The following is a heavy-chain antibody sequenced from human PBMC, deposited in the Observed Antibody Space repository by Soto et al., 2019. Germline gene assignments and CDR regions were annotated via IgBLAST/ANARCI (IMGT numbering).Heavy chain of an antibody. CDR3: AKGGSGSYSNAFDI. V-gene: IGHV4-4*08. CDR1: GGSISWYD. CDR2: MYNTGST. Sequence: PSETLSLTCTVSGGSISWYDWSWIRQPPGKGLEWIGYMYNTGSTYYNPSLKSRVTISVDTSKNQFSLKLSSVTAADTAVYYCAKGGSGSYSNAFDIWGQGTMVTVSS. J-gene: IGHJ3*02. D-gene: IGHD3-10*01.